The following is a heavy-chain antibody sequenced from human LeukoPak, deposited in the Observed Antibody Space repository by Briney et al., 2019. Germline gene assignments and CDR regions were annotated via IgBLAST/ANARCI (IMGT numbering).Heavy chain of an antibody. CDR2: ISGSGGST. Sequence: GGSLRLSCAASGFTFSSYAMSWVRQAPGKGLEWVSTISGSGGSTDYADSVKGRFTISRDNSKNTLYLQMNSLRAEDTAVYYCTYSGWSDYWGQGTLVTVSS. D-gene: IGHD6-19*01. J-gene: IGHJ4*02. CDR3: TYSGWSDY. V-gene: IGHV3-23*01. CDR1: GFTFSSYA.